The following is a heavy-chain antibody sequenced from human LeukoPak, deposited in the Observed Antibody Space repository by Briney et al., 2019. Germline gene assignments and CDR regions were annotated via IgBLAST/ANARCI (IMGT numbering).Heavy chain of an antibody. Sequence: GGSLRLSCAGSGFTFSTYWMHWVRQAPGKGLVWVSRISSDGRSTSYADSVKGRFTISRDNAKNTLSLQMNSLRAEDTALYYCARDSFDWTYYRGFDYWGQGTLVTVSS. CDR2: ISSDGRST. V-gene: IGHV3-74*01. CDR1: GFTFSTYW. J-gene: IGHJ4*02. D-gene: IGHD1-26*01. CDR3: ARDSFDWTYYRGFDY.